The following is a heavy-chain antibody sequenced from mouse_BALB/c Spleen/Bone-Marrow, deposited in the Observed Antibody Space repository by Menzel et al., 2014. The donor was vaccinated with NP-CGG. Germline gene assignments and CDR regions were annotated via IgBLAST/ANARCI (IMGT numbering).Heavy chain of an antibody. CDR1: GFNIKDTY. J-gene: IGHJ2*01. V-gene: IGHV14-3*02. CDR2: IVPANGNT. Sequence: EVKLMESGAELVKPGASVKLSRTTSGFNIKDTYMHWVKLRPEQGLEWIGRIVPANGNTKYAPKFQGKATITADTSSNTAYLQLSSLTSEDTAVYFCASYDYGYYFDYWGQGTTLTVSS. CDR3: ASYDYGYYFDY. D-gene: IGHD2-4*01.